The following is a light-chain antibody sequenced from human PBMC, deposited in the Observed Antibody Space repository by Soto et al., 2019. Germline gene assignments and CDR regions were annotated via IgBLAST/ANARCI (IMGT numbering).Light chain of an antibody. Sequence: EIVMTQSPATLSVSPGERATLSCRASQSVKINLAWYQQKPGQAPRLLIYGAFTRATGIPARFSGSGSGTDFTLTISTLQSENFAVYDCQQYNNWPPITFGQGTRLEIK. CDR1: QSVKIN. J-gene: IGKJ5*01. V-gene: IGKV3-15*01. CDR3: QQYNNWPPIT. CDR2: GAF.